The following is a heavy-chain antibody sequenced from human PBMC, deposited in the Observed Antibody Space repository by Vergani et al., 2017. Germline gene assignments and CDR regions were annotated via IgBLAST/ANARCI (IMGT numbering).Heavy chain of an antibody. Sequence: QVQLQESGPGLVKPSQTLSLTCTVSGGSFSTGGQSWTWLRQSAGKGLEWIGRIYTSGAPNYNPSLRSRSSMSVDASKKQFSLKLTSVTAADTAVYYCARDGGEYDKDALDVWGQGTKVTVTS. D-gene: IGHD2-21*01. V-gene: IGHV4-61*02. J-gene: IGHJ3*01. CDR3: ARDGGEYDKDALDV. CDR2: IYTSGAP. CDR1: GGSFSTGGQS.